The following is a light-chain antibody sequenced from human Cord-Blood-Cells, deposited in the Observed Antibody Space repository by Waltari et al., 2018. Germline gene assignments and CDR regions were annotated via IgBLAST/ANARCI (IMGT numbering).Light chain of an antibody. CDR2: EGS. CDR1: SSDVGSYTL. J-gene: IGLJ2*01. Sequence: QSALTQPASVSGSPGQSITISCTGTSSDVGSYTLFSWYQQHPGKAPKLMIYEGSNRPSGVSNRFSGSKSGNTASLTISGLQAEDEADYYCCSYAGSSTVVFGGGTKLTVL. CDR3: CSYAGSSTVV. V-gene: IGLV2-23*01.